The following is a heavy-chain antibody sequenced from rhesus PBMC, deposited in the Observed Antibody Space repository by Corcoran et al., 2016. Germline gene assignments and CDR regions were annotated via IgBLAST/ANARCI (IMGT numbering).Heavy chain of an antibody. J-gene: IGHJ4*01. CDR2: INPYNGNT. Sequence: VQSGAEVKKPGSSAKVSCKASGYTFTDYYMHWVRQAPRQGLEWMGWINPYNGNTKYAQKFQGRVTMTRDTSTSTAYMELSSLRSEDTAVYYCARDRAHYGAESDYWGQGVLVTVSS. D-gene: IGHD4-29*01. CDR3: ARDRAHYGAESDY. CDR1: GYTFTDYY. V-gene: IGHV1S2*01.